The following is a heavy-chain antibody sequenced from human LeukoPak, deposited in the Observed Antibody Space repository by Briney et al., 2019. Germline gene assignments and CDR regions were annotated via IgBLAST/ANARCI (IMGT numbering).Heavy chain of an antibody. Sequence: PGGSLRLSCAASGFTFSTYSMNWVRQAPGKGLEWVSYISSSSSTIYNADSVKGRFAISRDNAKNSLYLQMTSLRAEDTAVYYCARDSPPDIWGQGTMVTVSS. J-gene: IGHJ3*02. CDR1: GFTFSTYS. CDR2: ISSSSSTI. V-gene: IGHV3-48*01. CDR3: ARDSPPDI.